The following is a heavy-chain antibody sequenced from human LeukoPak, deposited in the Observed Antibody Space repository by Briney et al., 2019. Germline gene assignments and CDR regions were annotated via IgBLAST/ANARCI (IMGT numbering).Heavy chain of an antibody. CDR1: GGSISSGGYY. Sequence: SETLSLTCTVSGGSISSGGYYWSWIRQHPGKGLEWIGYIYYSGSTYYNPSLKSRVTISVETSKNQFSLKLSSVTAADTAVYYCARVPDGYNYLDYWGQGTLVTVSS. CDR2: IYYSGST. D-gene: IGHD5-24*01. CDR3: ARVPDGYNYLDY. V-gene: IGHV4-31*03. J-gene: IGHJ4*02.